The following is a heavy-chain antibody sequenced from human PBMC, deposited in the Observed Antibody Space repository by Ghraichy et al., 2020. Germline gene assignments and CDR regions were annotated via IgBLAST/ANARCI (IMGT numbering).Heavy chain of an antibody. CDR1: GLTFSSSC. D-gene: IGHD1-1*01. CDR2: INPDGGDT. V-gene: IGHV3-7*01. J-gene: IGHJ4*02. Sequence: GGSLRLSCAASGLTFSSSCMTWVRQTPGKGLEWVANINPDGGDTYYVDSLRGRFTISRDNAKNSLYLQMNSLRVDDTAVYFCATHADWKFDSWGQGTLVTVSS. CDR3: ATHADWKFDS.